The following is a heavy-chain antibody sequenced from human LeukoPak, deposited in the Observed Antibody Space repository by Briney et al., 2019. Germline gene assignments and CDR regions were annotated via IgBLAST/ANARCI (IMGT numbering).Heavy chain of an antibody. V-gene: IGHV1-8*01. J-gene: IGHJ4*02. CDR2: MNPNSGNT. D-gene: IGHD1-26*01. Sequence: ASVKVSCKTSGYTFPSYDINWVRQATGQGLEWMGWMNPNSGNTGYAQKFQGRVTITRNTSITTAYMELSSLRSQDTAVYYCARGPKWSGSYYYFDYWGQGTLVTVSS. CDR1: GYTFPSYD. CDR3: ARGPKWSGSYYYFDY.